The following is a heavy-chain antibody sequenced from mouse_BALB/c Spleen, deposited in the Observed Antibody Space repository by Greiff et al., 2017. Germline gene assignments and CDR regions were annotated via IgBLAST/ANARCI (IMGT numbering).Heavy chain of an antibody. CDR2: IYPGDGDT. V-gene: IGHV1-80*01. J-gene: IGHJ3*01. CDR3: AREYRYDGAWFAY. Sequence: QVQLQQPGAELVKPGASVKMSCKASGYAFSSYWMNWVKQRPGQGLEWIGQIYPGDGDTNYNGKFKGKATLTADKSSSTAYMQLSSLTSEDSAVYFCAREYRYDGAWFAYWGQGTLVTVSA. D-gene: IGHD2-14*01. CDR1: GYAFSSYW.